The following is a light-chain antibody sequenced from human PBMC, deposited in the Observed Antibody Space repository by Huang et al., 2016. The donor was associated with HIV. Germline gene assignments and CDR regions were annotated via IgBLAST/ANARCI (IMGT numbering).Light chain of an antibody. CDR2: TES. J-gene: IGKJ1*01. V-gene: IGKV1-39*01. CDR1: QKITKS. Sequence: DIQMTQSPPSLSASVGDRVTFTCRANQKITKSLNWYQQKPGKAPKLLIYTESTLESGVPSRFSGGGSGSRFTLNITNLQPEDFATYYCQQSFSVPRTFG. CDR3: QQSFSVPRT.